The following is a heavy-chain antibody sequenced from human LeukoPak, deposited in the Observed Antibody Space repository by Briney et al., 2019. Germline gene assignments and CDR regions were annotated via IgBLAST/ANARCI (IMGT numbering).Heavy chain of an antibody. V-gene: IGHV1-46*01. D-gene: IGHD5-12*01. CDR3: ARDHLVTTILYYYYYGMDV. Sequence: GASVKVSCKASGYTFTSYYMHWVRQAPGQGLEWMGIINPSGGSTSYAQKFQGRVTMTRDTSTSTVYMELSSLRSEDTAVYYCARDHLVTTILYYYYYGMDVWGQGTTVTVSS. CDR2: INPSGGST. CDR1: GYTFTSYY. J-gene: IGHJ6*02.